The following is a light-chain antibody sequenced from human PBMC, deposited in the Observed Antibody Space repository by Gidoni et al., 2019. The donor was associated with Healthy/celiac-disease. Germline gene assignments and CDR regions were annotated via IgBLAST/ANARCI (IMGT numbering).Light chain of an antibody. Sequence: VLTQSPGTLSLSPGERATPSCRASQSVSSSYLAWYQQKPGQAPRLLIYGASSRATGIPDRFSGSGSGTDFTLTISRLEPEDCAVYYCQQYGSSPLTFGGGTKVEIK. CDR3: QQYGSSPLT. J-gene: IGKJ4*01. CDR2: GAS. V-gene: IGKV3-20*01. CDR1: QSVSSSY.